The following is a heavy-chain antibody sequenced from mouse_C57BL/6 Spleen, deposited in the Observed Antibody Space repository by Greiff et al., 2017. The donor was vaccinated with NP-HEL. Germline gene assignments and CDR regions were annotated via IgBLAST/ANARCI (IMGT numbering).Heavy chain of an antibody. J-gene: IGHJ4*01. CDR1: GYTFTDYY. Sequence: EVQLQQSGPELVKPGASVKISCKASGYTFTDYYMNWVKQSHGKSLEWIGDINPNNGGTSYNQKFKGKATLTVDKSSSTAYMELRSLTSEDSAVYYVARRAFDYGSSYAMDYWGQGTSVTVSS. D-gene: IGHD1-1*01. V-gene: IGHV1-26*01. CDR2: INPNNGGT. CDR3: ARRAFDYGSSYAMDY.